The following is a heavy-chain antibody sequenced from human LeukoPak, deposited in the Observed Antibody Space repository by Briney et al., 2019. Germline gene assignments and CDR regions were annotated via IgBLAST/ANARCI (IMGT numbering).Heavy chain of an antibody. D-gene: IGHD1-26*01. J-gene: IGHJ4*02. CDR1: GFTFTSFA. CDR3: AKRERVGTTIGH. Sequence: GGSLRLSCAASGFTFTSFAMSWVRQAPGRGLEWVSAISTTGGTTYYADSVKGRFTISRDNSKNTLYLQMNSLRAEDTAVYYCAKRERVGTTIGHWGQGTLVTVSS. CDR2: ISTTGGTT. V-gene: IGHV3-23*01.